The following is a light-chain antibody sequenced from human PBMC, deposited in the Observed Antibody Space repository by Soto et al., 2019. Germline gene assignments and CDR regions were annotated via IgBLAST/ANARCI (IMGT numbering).Light chain of an antibody. Sequence: AIQLTQSPSSLSASVGDRVSITCRASQGIGSALAWYQLKPGAAPALLIYDASTLESGVPSRFSGSRSGADFTLNISSLQPEDFATYYCQNFRSSAISFGGGTKVDIK. CDR3: QNFRSSAIS. V-gene: IGKV1-13*02. J-gene: IGKJ4*01. CDR2: DAS. CDR1: QGIGSA.